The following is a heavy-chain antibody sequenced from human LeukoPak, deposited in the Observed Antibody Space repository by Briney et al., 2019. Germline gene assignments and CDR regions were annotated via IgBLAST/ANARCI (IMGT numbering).Heavy chain of an antibody. D-gene: IGHD3-9*01. CDR2: ISGSGGST. CDR1: GFTFSSYA. Sequence: GGSLRLSCAASGFTFSSYAMSWVRQAPGKGLEWVSAISGSGGSTYYADSVKGRFTISRGNSKNTLYLQMNSLRAEDTAVYYCAREDYDILTGYYQFDYWGQGTLVTVSS. V-gene: IGHV3-23*01. J-gene: IGHJ4*02. CDR3: AREDYDILTGYYQFDY.